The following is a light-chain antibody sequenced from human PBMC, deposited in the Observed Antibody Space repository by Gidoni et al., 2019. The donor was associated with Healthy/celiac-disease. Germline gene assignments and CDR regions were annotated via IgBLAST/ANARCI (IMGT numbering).Light chain of an antibody. J-gene: IGKJ3*01. V-gene: IGKV1-39*01. CDR1: QSISSY. Sequence: DIQMTQSPSSLSVSVGDRVTITCRASQSISSYLNWYQQKPGKAPKLLIYAASSLQSGVPSRFSGSGSGTDFTLTISSLQPEDFATYYCQQSYSTLQFTFGPGTKVDIK. CDR2: AAS. CDR3: QQSYSTLQFT.